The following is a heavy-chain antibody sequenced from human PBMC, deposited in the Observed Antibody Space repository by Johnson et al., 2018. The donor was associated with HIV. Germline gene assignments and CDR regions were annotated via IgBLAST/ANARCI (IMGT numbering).Heavy chain of an antibody. CDR1: GFTFSSYG. Sequence: VQLVESGGGVVQPGGSLRLSCAASGFTFSSYGMHWVRQAPGKGLEWVAFIGFDGTKSYYADSLKGRFTIARDNSKNMLDLQMNSLRAGDAAVYYCARGYRGRTVDAFDVWGQGRLVIVSS. CDR3: ARGYRGRTVDAFDV. CDR2: IGFDGTKS. V-gene: IGHV3-30*02. J-gene: IGHJ3*01. D-gene: IGHD3-16*02.